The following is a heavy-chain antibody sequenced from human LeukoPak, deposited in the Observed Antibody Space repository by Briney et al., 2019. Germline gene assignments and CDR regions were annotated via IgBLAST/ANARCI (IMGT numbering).Heavy chain of an antibody. CDR1: GGSFTTNG. CDR3: ARPLTLIQNRQYYYYGMDI. Sequence: SVKVSCKASGGSFTTNGVSWVRQAPGQGLEWMGRIIPTVDKPIYAQNFQGRVTIAADKSTGTAYMELSSLRSEDTAVYYCARPLTLIQNRQYYYYGMDIWGQGTTVTVSS. CDR2: IIPTVDKP. J-gene: IGHJ6*02. D-gene: IGHD1-1*01. V-gene: IGHV1-69*04.